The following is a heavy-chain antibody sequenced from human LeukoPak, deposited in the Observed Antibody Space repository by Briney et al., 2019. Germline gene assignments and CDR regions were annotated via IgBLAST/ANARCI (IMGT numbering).Heavy chain of an antibody. Sequence: ASVKVSCKASGGTFSSYAISWVRQAPGQGLEWMGGIMPISGTANYAQKFQGRVTITADESTSTAYMELSSLRSEDTAVYYCAREGGRDGYNLDYYGMDVWGQGTTVTVSS. CDR1: GGTFSSYA. V-gene: IGHV1-69*13. D-gene: IGHD5-24*01. CDR3: AREGGRDGYNLDYYGMDV. CDR2: IMPISGTA. J-gene: IGHJ6*02.